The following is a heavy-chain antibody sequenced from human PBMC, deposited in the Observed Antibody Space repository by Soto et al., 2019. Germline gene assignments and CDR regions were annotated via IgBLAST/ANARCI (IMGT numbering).Heavy chain of an antibody. Sequence: ASVKVSCKASGYTFTSYDINWVRQATGQGLEWMGWMNPNSGNTGYAQKFQGRVTMTRNTSISTAYMELSSLRSEDTAVYYFARYLFAVTSSYYYYYYYMDVWGKGTTVTVSS. CDR1: GYTFTSYD. CDR2: MNPNSGNT. V-gene: IGHV1-8*01. D-gene: IGHD4-17*01. CDR3: ARYLFAVTSSYYYYYYYMDV. J-gene: IGHJ6*03.